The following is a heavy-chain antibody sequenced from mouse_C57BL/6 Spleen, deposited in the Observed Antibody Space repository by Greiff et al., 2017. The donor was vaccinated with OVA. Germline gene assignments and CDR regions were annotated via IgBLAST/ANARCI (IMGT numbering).Heavy chain of an antibody. V-gene: IGHV1-50*01. D-gene: IGHD1-1*01. CDR1: GYTFTSYW. CDR3: ARKGALYGSSYLGVAY. J-gene: IGHJ3*01. CDR2: IDPSDSYT. Sequence: QVQLQQPGAELVKPGASVKLSCKASGYTFTSYWMQWVKQRPGQGLEWIGEIDPSDSYTTYNQKFKGKATLTVDTSSSTAYMQLSSLTSEDSAVYYCARKGALYGSSYLGVAYWGQGTLVTVSA.